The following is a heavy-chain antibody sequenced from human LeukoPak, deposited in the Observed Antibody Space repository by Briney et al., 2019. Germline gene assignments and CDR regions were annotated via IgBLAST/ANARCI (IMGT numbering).Heavy chain of an antibody. CDR1: GGSISSYY. D-gene: IGHD6-13*01. CDR2: IYYSGST. Sequence: PSETLSLTCTVSGGSISSYYWSWIRQPPGKGLEWIGYIYYSGSTNYNPSLKSRVTISVDTSKNQFSLKLSSVTAADTAVYYCARGGAAAGGYFDYWGQGTLVTVSS. V-gene: IGHV4-59*01. J-gene: IGHJ4*02. CDR3: ARGGAAAGGYFDY.